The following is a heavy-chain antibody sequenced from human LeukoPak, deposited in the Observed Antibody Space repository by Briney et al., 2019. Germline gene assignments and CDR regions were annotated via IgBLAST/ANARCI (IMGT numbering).Heavy chain of an antibody. D-gene: IGHD2-21*01. CDR3: ARDLSSYSLDY. J-gene: IGHJ4*02. V-gene: IGHV3-33*01. CDR1: GFTFSSYN. Sequence: GGSLRLSCAASGFTFSSYNLHWVRQAPGKGLEWVAVIWYDGSNKYYADSVKGRFTISRDNSENTLYLQMSSLRAEDTAVYYCARDLSSYSLDYWGQGTLVTVSS. CDR2: IWYDGSNK.